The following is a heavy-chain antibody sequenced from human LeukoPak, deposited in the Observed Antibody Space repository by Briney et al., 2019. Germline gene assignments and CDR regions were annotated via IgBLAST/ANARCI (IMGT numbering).Heavy chain of an antibody. V-gene: IGHV3-30-3*01. CDR2: ISYDGSNK. CDR1: GFTFSSYA. CDR3: ARESAPKELWFGSRRPNYYYGMDV. D-gene: IGHD3-10*01. J-gene: IGHJ6*02. Sequence: PGGSLRLSCAASGFTFSSYAMHWVRQAPGKGLEWVAVISYDGSNKYYADSVKGRFTISRDNSKNTLYLQMNSLRAEDTAVYYCARESAPKELWFGSRRPNYYYGMDVWGQGTTVTVSS.